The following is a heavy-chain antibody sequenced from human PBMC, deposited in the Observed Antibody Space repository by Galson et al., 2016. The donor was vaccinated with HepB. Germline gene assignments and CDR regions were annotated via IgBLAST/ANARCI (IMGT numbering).Heavy chain of an antibody. V-gene: IGHV1-18*01. J-gene: IGHJ3*02. D-gene: IGHD2-15*01. Sequence: CKASGYTFTSYGISWVRQAPGQGLEWMGWISTYDGDTNYAQNLQGRVTMTTDTSTTTAYMELRSLRSDDTAMYYCARDWYCSAGSCYDAFDIWGQGTMVTVSS. CDR1: GYTFTSYG. CDR2: ISTYDGDT. CDR3: ARDWYCSAGSCYDAFDI.